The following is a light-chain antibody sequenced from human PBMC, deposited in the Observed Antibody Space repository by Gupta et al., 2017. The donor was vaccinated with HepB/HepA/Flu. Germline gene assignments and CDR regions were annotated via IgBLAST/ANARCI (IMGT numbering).Light chain of an antibody. CDR3: QSFDSSLGDVL. J-gene: IGLJ2*01. CDR1: TPNIGADYD. V-gene: IGLV1-40*01. CDR2: GYS. Sequence: QSVLTQPPSVSGAPGQTVIIPCNGSTPNIGADYDVHWYHQLPGTAPKLLIYGYSSRPSGVPDRFSGSKSGASASLAITGLQAEDEGDYYCQSFDSSLGDVLFGGGTRLTVL.